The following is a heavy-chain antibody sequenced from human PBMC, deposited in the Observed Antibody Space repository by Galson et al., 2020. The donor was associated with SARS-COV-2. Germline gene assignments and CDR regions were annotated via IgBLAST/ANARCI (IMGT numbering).Heavy chain of an antibody. CDR1: GGTFSSYA. CDR2: IIPIFGTA. CDR3: ARAGWTTGTEGRRYNWCDP. J-gene: IGHJ5*02. V-gene: IGHV1-69*13. D-gene: IGHD1-1*01. Sequence: SVKVSCKASGGTFSSYAISWVRQAPGQGLEWMGGIIPIFGTANYAQKFQGRVTITADESTSTAYMELSSLRSEDTAVYYCARAGWTTGTEGRRYNWCDPWGQGTLVTVSS.